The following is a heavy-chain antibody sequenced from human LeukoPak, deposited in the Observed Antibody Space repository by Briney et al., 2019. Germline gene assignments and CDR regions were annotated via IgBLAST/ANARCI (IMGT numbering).Heavy chain of an antibody. Sequence: GRSLRLSCAASGFTFSSYGVHWVRQAPGKGLEWVAVISYDGSNKYYADSVKGRFTISRDNSKNTLYLQMNSLRAEDTAVYYCAKDIDAPLWGDAFDIWGQGTMVTVSS. CDR2: ISYDGSNK. V-gene: IGHV3-30*18. J-gene: IGHJ3*02. D-gene: IGHD3-10*01. CDR1: GFTFSSYG. CDR3: AKDIDAPLWGDAFDI.